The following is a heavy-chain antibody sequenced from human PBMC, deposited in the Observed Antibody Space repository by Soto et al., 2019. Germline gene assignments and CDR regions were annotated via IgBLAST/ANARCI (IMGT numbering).Heavy chain of an antibody. CDR1: GYTFTSYD. Sequence: ASVKVSCKASGYTFTSYDINWVRQATGQGLEWMGWMNPNSGNTGYAQKFQGRVTMTRNTSISTAYMELSSLRSEDTAVYYCASGNYCSGGSCYWYYGMDVWGQGTTVTVSS. J-gene: IGHJ6*02. CDR3: ASGNYCSGGSCYWYYGMDV. V-gene: IGHV1-8*01. CDR2: MNPNSGNT. D-gene: IGHD2-15*01.